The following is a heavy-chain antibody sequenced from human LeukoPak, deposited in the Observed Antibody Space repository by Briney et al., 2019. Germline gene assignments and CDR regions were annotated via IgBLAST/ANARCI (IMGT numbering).Heavy chain of an antibody. D-gene: IGHD6-13*01. V-gene: IGHV1-18*01. Sequence: ASVKVSCKASGFPFTSYGITWVRQAPGQGLEWMGWISAYTENTNYAQSLQGRVTMTTDTSTSTAYMDLRSLRADDTAPYYSARVGRYSSTWRPEGDDGLDLWGQGTMVTVSS. CDR2: ISAYTENT. CDR1: GFPFTSYG. CDR3: ARVGRYSSTWRPEGDDGLDL. J-gene: IGHJ3*01.